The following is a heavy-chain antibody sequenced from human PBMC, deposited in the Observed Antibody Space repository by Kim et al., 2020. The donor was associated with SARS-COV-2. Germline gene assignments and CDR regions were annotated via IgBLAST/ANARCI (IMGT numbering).Heavy chain of an antibody. V-gene: IGHV3-33*06. CDR2: IWYDGSQQ. J-gene: IGHJ4*02. Sequence: GGSLRLSCAASGFSLDRHGMHWVRQAPGKGLEWVAVIWYDGSQQSYADPVKGRFTVSRDNSENTVYLQMNNLRAEDTAVYFCAKDWAAAHTDFFDYWGQGTLVTVSS. D-gene: IGHD6-13*01. CDR3: AKDWAAAHTDFFDY. CDR1: GFSLDRHG.